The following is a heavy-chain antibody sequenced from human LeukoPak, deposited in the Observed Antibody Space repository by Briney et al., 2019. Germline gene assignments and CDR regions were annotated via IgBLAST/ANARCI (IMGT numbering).Heavy chain of an antibody. CDR1: GYTFTSYG. CDR2: IIGYNGNT. D-gene: IGHD3-22*01. CDR3: ARDGGKYYYDSSGDY. J-gene: IGHJ4*02. V-gene: IGHV1-18*01. Sequence: APVQVSFQAAGYTFTSYGISWGRPAPGQGQGWRGWIIGYNGNTNYAQKLQGRVTMTRDMSTSTVYMELSSLRSEDTAVYYCARDGGKYYYDSSGDYWGQGTLVTVSS.